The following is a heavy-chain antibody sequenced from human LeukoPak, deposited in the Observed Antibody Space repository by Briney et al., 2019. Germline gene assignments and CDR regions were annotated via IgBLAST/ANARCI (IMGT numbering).Heavy chain of an antibody. J-gene: IGHJ6*02. CDR1: GGSISSYY. CDR2: IYYSGST. V-gene: IGHV4-59*05. Sequence: SETLSLTCTVSGGSISSYYWSWIRQPPGKGLEWIGSIYYSGSTYYNPSLKSRVTISVDTSKNQFSLKLSSVTAADTAVYYCARRRPVTNYYYYGMDVWGQGTTVTVSS. D-gene: IGHD5-18*01. CDR3: ARRRPVTNYYYYGMDV.